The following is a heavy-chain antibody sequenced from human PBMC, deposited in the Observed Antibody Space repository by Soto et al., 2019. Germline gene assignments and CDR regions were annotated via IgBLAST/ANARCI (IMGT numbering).Heavy chain of an antibody. CDR3: ARKGYPLTTSNVVP. CDR2: IYYSGST. Sequence: SETLSLTCTVSGGSISRGGYYWSWIRQHPGKGLEWIGYIYYSGSTYYNPSLKSRVTISVDTSKNQFSLKLSSVTAAETDVYYCARKGYPLTTSNVVPWGQGTLVIVAS. CDR1: GGSISRGGYY. J-gene: IGHJ5*02. V-gene: IGHV4-31*03. D-gene: IGHD4-17*01.